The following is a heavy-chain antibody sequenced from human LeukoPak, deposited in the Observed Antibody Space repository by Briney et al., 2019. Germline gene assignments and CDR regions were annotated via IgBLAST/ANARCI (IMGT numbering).Heavy chain of an antibody. CDR1: GFPLSSNY. Sequence: PGGSLRRSCAASGFPLSSNYMSRGRQAPGKGLEWVSIIYSSGSTYYADSVKGRFTISRDDSKNTLYLQMHSLRDEDTAVYYCAKGGAYYGSGTYEAAFDHWGQGTLVTVSS. J-gene: IGHJ4*02. CDR3: AKGGAYYGSGTYEAAFDH. V-gene: IGHV3-53*01. CDR2: IYSSGST. D-gene: IGHD3-10*01.